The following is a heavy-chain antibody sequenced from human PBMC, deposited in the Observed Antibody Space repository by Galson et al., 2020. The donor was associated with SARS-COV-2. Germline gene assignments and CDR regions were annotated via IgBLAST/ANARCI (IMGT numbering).Heavy chain of an antibody. Sequence: KMSGPTLVQPTETLTLTCTVSGFSLNNNRMGVTWIRQPPGKALEWLAHIFSNDKKSYITPLKDRHTLSMDTSKGQVVLSMTSVDPDDTATYFCVRFCYRDDNYVYHYYFDYWGQGTLVTVSS. CDR3: VRFCYRDDNYVYHYYFDY. CDR2: IFSNDKK. V-gene: IGHV2-26*01. D-gene: IGHD3-10*02. CDR1: GFSLNNNRMG. J-gene: IGHJ4*02.